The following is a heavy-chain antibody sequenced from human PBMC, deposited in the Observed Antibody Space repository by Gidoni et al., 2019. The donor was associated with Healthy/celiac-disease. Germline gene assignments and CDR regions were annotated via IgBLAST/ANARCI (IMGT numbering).Heavy chain of an antibody. Sequence: QITLKESGPTLVKPTQTLTLTCTFSGFSLSTSGVGVRWIRQPPGKALEWLALIYWDDDKRYSPSLKSRLTITKDTSKNQVVLTMTNMDPVDTATYYCAHRPWVDTNSLDAFDIWGQGTMVTVSS. CDR2: IYWDDDK. V-gene: IGHV2-5*02. CDR3: AHRPWVDTNSLDAFDI. D-gene: IGHD5-18*01. CDR1: GFSLSTSGVG. J-gene: IGHJ3*02.